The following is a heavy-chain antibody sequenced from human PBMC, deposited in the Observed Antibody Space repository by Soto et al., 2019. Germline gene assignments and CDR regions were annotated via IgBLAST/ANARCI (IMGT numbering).Heavy chain of an antibody. CDR1: GGSISSGGYY. CDR2: IYYSGST. J-gene: IGHJ5*02. V-gene: IGHV4-31*03. Sequence: QVQLQESGPGLVKPSQTLSLACTVSGGSISSGGYYWSWIRQHPGKGLEWIGYIYYSGSTYYNPSLKSRVTISVDTPKNQFSLKLSSVTGADTAVYYCARDLVQYSSSPAKWFDPRGQGTLVTVSS. D-gene: IGHD6-6*01. CDR3: ARDLVQYSSSPAKWFDP.